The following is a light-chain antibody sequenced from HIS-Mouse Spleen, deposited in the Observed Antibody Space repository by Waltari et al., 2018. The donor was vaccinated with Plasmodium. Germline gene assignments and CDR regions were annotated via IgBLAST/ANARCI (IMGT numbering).Light chain of an antibody. CDR3: QQYNNWPPIT. V-gene: IGKV3-15*01. CDR2: VAS. J-gene: IGKJ3*01. Sequence: EIVMTQSPATLSVSPGERATLSCRASQSVSSNLAWYQQKPGQPPRLLIYVASTRATGIPARFSGSGSGTEFTLTISSMQSEDFAVYYCQQYNNWPPITFGPGTKVDIK. CDR1: QSVSSN.